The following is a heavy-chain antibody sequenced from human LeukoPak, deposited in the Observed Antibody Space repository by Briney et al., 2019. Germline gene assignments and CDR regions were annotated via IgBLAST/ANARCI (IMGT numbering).Heavy chain of an antibody. J-gene: IGHJ3*02. Sequence: GESLKISCKGSGYSFTSYWIGWVRQMRGKDLEWMGIIYPGDSDTRYSPSFQGQVTISADKSISTAYLQWSSLKASDTAMYYCARCSNTKGYYDILTGYYPGRADAFDIWGQGTMVTVSS. D-gene: IGHD3-9*01. CDR2: IYPGDSDT. CDR3: ARCSNTKGYYDILTGYYPGRADAFDI. CDR1: GYSFTSYW. V-gene: IGHV5-51*01.